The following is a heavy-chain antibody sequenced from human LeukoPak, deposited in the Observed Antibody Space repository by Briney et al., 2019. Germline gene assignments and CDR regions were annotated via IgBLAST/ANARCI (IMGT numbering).Heavy chain of an antibody. V-gene: IGHV1-3*01. CDR2: INAGNGNT. J-gene: IGHJ5*02. D-gene: IGHD6-19*01. CDR1: GYTFTKYA. Sequence: GASVKVSCKASGYTFTKYAMHWVRQAPGQRLEWMGWINAGNGNTKYSQKFQGRVTITRDTSASTAYMELSSLRSEDTAVYYCARDIDRAVGNWFDPWGQGTLVTVSS. CDR3: ARDIDRAVGNWFDP.